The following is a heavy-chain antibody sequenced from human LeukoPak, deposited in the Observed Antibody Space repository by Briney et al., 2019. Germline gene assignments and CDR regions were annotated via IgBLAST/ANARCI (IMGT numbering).Heavy chain of an antibody. J-gene: IGHJ4*02. Sequence: GGSLRLSCAASGFTFSSDAMSWVRQAPGKGLEWVSAISGSGGSTYYADSVKGRFTISRDNSKNTLYLQMNSLRAEDTAVYYCARGGPLPIRTGDYWGQGTLVTVSS. CDR3: ARGGPLPIRTGDY. CDR2: ISGSGGST. D-gene: IGHD1-14*01. CDR1: GFTFSSDA. V-gene: IGHV3-23*01.